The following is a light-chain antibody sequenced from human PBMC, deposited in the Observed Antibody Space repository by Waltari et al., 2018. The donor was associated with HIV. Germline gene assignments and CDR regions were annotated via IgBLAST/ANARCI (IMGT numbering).Light chain of an antibody. V-gene: IGLV2-23*02. CDR2: EVT. CDR3: CSCTSTNPFLL. Sequence: QSALTQPASGSGSPGHSVTISRTGTNSNVGRHNLVSCYQQHPGTAPKVIVYEVTQRPSGVSSRFSGSKSGNTASLTISGLQAGDEANYYCCSCTSTNPFLLFGGGTKLTVL. J-gene: IGLJ2*01. CDR1: NSNVGRHNL.